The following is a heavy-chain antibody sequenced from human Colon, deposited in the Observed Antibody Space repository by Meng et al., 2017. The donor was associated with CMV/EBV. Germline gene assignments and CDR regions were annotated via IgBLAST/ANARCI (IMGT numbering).Heavy chain of an antibody. V-gene: IGHV3-23*03. CDR3: AKAFRSGYYYYYGMDV. J-gene: IGHJ6*02. CDR2: IYSGGSST. CDR1: GFTFSSYA. D-gene: IGHD1-26*01. Sequence: GESLKISCAASGFTFSSYAMSWVRQAPGKGLEWVSVIYSGGSSTYYADSVKGRFTISRDNSKNTLYLQMNSLRAEYTAVYYCAKAFRSGYYYYYGMDVWGQGTTVTVSS.